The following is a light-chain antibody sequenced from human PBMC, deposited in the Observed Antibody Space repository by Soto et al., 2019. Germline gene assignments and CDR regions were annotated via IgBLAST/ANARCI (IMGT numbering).Light chain of an antibody. CDR3: SSYTAITTTRV. V-gene: IGLV2-14*03. Sequence: QSALTQPASVSGSPGQSITISCTGTSSDVGGYNYVSWYQQHPGKAPQLMNYDVSSRPSGVSLRFSGSKSGNTASLTISGLQAEDEAYYFCSSYTAITTTRVFGGGTKLTVL. CDR2: DVS. CDR1: SSDVGGYNY. J-gene: IGLJ2*01.